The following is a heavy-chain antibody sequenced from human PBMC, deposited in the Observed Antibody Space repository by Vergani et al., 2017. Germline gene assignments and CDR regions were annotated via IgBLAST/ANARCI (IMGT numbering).Heavy chain of an antibody. D-gene: IGHD1-26*01. J-gene: IGHJ4*02. CDR3: ARDRPQWELLLGTAGYFDY. V-gene: IGHV5-51*01. Sequence: EVQLVQSGAEVKKPGESLKISCKGSGYSFTSYWIGWVRQMPGKGMEWWGMIYPGDSGTSYSPSIQGQVTISADKSISTAYLQWSSLKASDTAMYYWARDRPQWELLLGTAGYFDYWGQGTLVTVSS. CDR2: IYPGDSGT. CDR1: GYSFTSYW.